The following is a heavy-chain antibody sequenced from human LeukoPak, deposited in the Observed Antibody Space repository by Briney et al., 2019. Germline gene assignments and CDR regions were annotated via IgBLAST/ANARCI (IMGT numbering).Heavy chain of an antibody. J-gene: IGHJ4*02. CDR3: ARDRGAATGTISLDY. CDR2: ISSSSSTI. Sequence: GGSLRLSCAASGFTFSSYSMNWVRQAPGKGLEWVSYISSSSSTIYYADPVKGRFTISRDNAKNSLYLQMNSLRAEDTAVYYCARDRGAATGTISLDYWGQGTLVTVSS. CDR1: GFTFSSYS. D-gene: IGHD1-1*01. V-gene: IGHV3-48*04.